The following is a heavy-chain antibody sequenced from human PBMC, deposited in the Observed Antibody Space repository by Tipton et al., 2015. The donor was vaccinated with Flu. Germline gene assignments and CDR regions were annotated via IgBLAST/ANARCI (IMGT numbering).Heavy chain of an antibody. CDR2: MYSSRST. V-gene: IGHV4-59*01. Sequence: TLSLTCTVSGDSISSYHWSWIRQSPGRGLEWIGNMYSSRSTNYNPSLKSRVAISVDTSKNQLSLKLSSVTAADTAVYYCAREVIPGTTRWFDPWGQGTLVTVSS. CDR3: AREVIPGTTRWFDP. D-gene: IGHD1-7*01. CDR1: GDSISSYH. J-gene: IGHJ5*02.